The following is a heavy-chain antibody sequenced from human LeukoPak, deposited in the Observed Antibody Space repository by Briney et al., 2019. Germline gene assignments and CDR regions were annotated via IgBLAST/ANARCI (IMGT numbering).Heavy chain of an antibody. J-gene: IGHJ5*02. CDR2: ISYDGSNK. D-gene: IGHD2-2*02. CDR3: ARDCSSTSCYNP. V-gene: IGHV3-30*04. Sequence: GGSLRLSCAASGFTFSSYAMHWVRQAPGKGLEWVAVISYDGSNKYYADSVKGRFTISRDNSKNTLYLQMNSLRAEDTAVYYCARDCSSTSCYNPWGQGTLVTVSS. CDR1: GFTFSSYA.